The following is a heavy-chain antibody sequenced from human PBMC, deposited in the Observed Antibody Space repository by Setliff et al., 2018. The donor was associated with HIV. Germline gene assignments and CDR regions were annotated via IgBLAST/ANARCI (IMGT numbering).Heavy chain of an antibody. J-gene: IGHJ4*02. V-gene: IGHV3-7*01. CDR3: ARDVRYFDWPDYFDY. Sequence: PGGSLRLSCAASGFTFSSYWMSWVRQAPGKGLEWVANIKQDGSEKYYVDSVKGRFTISRDNAKNSLYLQMNSLRAEDTAVYYCARDVRYFDWPDYFDYWGQGTLVTVSS. D-gene: IGHD3-9*01. CDR2: IKQDGSEK. CDR1: GFTFSSYW.